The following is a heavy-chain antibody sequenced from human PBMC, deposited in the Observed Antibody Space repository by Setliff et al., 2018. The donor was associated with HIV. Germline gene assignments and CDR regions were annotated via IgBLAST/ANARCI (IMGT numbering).Heavy chain of an antibody. V-gene: IGHV5-51*01. D-gene: IGHD4-17*01. CDR2: IYPGDSDT. CDR3: ARQPIRWSDAFDI. CDR1: GYSFTTYW. Sequence: ESLKISCKGSGYSFTTYWIGWVRQMPGKGLEWMGIIYPGDSDTRYSPSFQGQVTISADKSISTAYLQWSSLKASDTAMYYCARQPIRWSDAFDIWGQGTMVTVSS. J-gene: IGHJ3*02.